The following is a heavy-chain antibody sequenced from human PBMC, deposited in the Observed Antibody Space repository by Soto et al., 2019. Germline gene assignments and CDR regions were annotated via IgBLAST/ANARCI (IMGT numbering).Heavy chain of an antibody. V-gene: IGHV1-58*02. Sequence: SVKVSCKASGFTFTSSAMQWVRQARGQRLEWIGWIVVGSGNTNYAQKFQERVTITRDMSTSTAYMELSSLRSEDTAVYYCARAVIGVGAIRRQKAFDIWGQGTMVTVSS. CDR3: ARAVIGVGAIRRQKAFDI. J-gene: IGHJ3*02. CDR1: GFTFTSSA. D-gene: IGHD1-26*01. CDR2: IVVGSGNT.